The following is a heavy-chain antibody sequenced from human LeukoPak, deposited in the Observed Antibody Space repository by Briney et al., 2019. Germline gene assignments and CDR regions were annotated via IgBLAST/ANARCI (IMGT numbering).Heavy chain of an antibody. J-gene: IGHJ4*02. CDR3: ATSSGTYFLY. V-gene: IGHV1-24*01. D-gene: IGHD1-26*01. Sequence: ASVKVSCKVSGYTLTQLVIRWVRQAPGKGLEWMGGFDPEDGETIYAQKFQDRVTMTEDTSTDTAYMELRSLRSEDTAFYYCATSSGTYFLYWGQGTLVTVS. CDR1: GYTLTQLV. CDR2: FDPEDGET.